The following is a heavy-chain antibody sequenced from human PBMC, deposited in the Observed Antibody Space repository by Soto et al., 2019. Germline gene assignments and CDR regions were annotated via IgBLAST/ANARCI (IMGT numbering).Heavy chain of an antibody. D-gene: IGHD5-18*01. J-gene: IGHJ6*02. CDR1: GGSISSGDYY. CDR3: ARGDSSGTRYYYYGMDV. CDR2: IYYSGST. V-gene: IGHV4-30-4*01. Sequence: LSLTCTVSGGSISSGDYYWSWIRQPPGKGLEWIGYIYYSGSTYYNPSLKSRVTISVDTSKNQFSLKLSSVTAADTAVYYCARGDSSGTRYYYYGMDVRGQGTTVTVSS.